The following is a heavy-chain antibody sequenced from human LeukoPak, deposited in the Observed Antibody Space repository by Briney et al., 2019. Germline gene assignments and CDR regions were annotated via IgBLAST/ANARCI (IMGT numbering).Heavy chain of an antibody. J-gene: IGHJ4*02. D-gene: IGHD1-26*01. Sequence: GGSLRLSCAASGFTFSSYNMNRVRQAPGKGLEWISYISNTGSNIFYAGSVKGRFTISRDNAKNSLYLQMISLRDDDTAVYYCARTYSGSYYVFDYWGQGTLVTVSS. CDR3: ARTYSGSYYVFDY. V-gene: IGHV3-48*02. CDR1: GFTFSSYN. CDR2: ISNTGSNI.